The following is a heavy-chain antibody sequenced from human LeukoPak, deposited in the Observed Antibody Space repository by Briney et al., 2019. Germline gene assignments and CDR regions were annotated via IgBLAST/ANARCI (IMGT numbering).Heavy chain of an antibody. J-gene: IGHJ3*02. CDR1: GFTFSSYS. CDR2: ISSSSSYI. Sequence: GGSLRLSCAASGFTFSSYSMNWVRQAPGKGLEWVSSISSSSSYIYYADSVKGRFTISRDNAKNSLYLQMNSLRAEDTAVYYCARDQATRYAFDIWGQGTMVTVSS. V-gene: IGHV3-21*01. CDR3: ARDQATRYAFDI. D-gene: IGHD5-24*01.